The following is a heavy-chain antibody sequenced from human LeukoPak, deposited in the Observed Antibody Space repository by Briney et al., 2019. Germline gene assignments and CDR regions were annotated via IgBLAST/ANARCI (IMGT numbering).Heavy chain of an antibody. CDR1: GGSISSYY. Sequence: SETLSLTCTVSGGSISSYYWSWIRQPPGKGLEWIGYIYYSGSTNYNPSLKSRVTISVYTSKNQFSLKLSSVTAADTAVYYCSRESYVLAYWGQGTLVTVSS. CDR2: IYYSGST. J-gene: IGHJ4*02. V-gene: IGHV4-59*12. CDR3: SRESYVLAY. D-gene: IGHD3-10*02.